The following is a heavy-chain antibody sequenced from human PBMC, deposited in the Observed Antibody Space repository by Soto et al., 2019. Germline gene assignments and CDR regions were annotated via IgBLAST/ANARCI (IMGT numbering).Heavy chain of an antibody. D-gene: IGHD3-22*01. V-gene: IGHV1-46*01. CDR2: INPHGGSA. CDR3: ARDRSPPHPARVSTVVVVTYYGMDV. J-gene: IGHJ6*02. Sequence: ASVKVSCKASGYTFTTYYIHWVRQAPGQGPEWLGIINPHGGSASNAVKCQDRVTMTSDTXTSTVYIKLSSPRSADTAAYYCARDRSPPHPARVSTVVVVTYYGMDVWCQGTTVTVSS. CDR1: GYTFTTYY.